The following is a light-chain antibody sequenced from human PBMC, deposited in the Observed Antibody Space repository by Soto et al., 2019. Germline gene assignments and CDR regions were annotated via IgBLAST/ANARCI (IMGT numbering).Light chain of an antibody. Sequence: DIQMTQSPSSLSASVGDRVTITCQASQDISNYLNWYQQKPGKAPKLLIYDASNLETGVPSRFSGSGSGTDFTCTISSLQPEDIATYYCQQYDNLPPGITFGQGTRLEIK. CDR2: DAS. CDR1: QDISNY. J-gene: IGKJ5*01. V-gene: IGKV1-33*01. CDR3: QQYDNLPPGIT.